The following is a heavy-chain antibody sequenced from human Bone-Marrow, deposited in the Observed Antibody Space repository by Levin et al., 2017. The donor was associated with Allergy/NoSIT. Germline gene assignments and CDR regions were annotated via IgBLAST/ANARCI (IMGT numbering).Heavy chain of an antibody. CDR1: GFPFGEYA. J-gene: IGHJ4*02. CDR2: IIRAVSGGTT. V-gene: IGHV3-49*03. D-gene: IGHD2/OR15-2a*01. Sequence: GGSLRLSCTASGFPFGEYAMTWFRQAPGKGLEWVGFIIRAVSGGTTEYAASVKGRFTISRDDSKSIAYLQMNSLKTEDTAVYYCSRGFQGGYWGQGTRVTVSS. CDR3: SRGFQGGY.